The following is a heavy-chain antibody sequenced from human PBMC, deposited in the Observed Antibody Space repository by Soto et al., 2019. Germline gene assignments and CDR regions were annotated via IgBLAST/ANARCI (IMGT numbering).Heavy chain of an antibody. Sequence: SETLSLTCAVSGGSISSGGYSWSWIRQPPGKGLEWIGYIYHSGSTYYNPSLKSRVTISVDRSKNQFSLKLSSVTAADTAVYYCARDGGSGWYSYWGQGTLVTVSS. V-gene: IGHV4-30-2*01. CDR3: ARDGGSGWYSY. D-gene: IGHD6-19*01. CDR1: GGSISSGGYS. CDR2: IYHSGST. J-gene: IGHJ4*02.